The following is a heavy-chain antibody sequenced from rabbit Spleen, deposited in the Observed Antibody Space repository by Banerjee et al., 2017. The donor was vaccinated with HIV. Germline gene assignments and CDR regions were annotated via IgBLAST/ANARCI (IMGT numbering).Heavy chain of an antibody. Sequence: EESGGGLVQPEGSLTLTCKASGFDFSSNVMCWVRQAPGKGLELVACIYTSSDGTYYAGWVNGRFTISSHNAQNTLYLQLSSLTAADTATYFCVRDQAGDAGYGYVYLNLWGPGTLVTVS. CDR1: GFDFSSNV. V-gene: IGHV1S47*01. CDR2: IYTSSDGT. J-gene: IGHJ4*01. CDR3: VRDQAGDAGYGYVYLNL. D-gene: IGHD6-1*01.